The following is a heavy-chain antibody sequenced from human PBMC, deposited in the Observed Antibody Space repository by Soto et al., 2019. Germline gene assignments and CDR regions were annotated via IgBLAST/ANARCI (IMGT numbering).Heavy chain of an antibody. Sequence: QITLKESGPTLVKPTQTLTLTCTCSGFSLSTSGVGVGWIRQPPGKALEWLAVIYWDDDKAYSPSLKSRLTITKDTSKNQVVLTMTNMDPVDTATYYCAHRRRVDSSGYNSQSWGQGTLVTVSS. J-gene: IGHJ5*02. CDR2: IYWDDDK. D-gene: IGHD3-22*01. V-gene: IGHV2-5*02. CDR1: GFSLSTSGVG. CDR3: AHRRRVDSSGYNSQS.